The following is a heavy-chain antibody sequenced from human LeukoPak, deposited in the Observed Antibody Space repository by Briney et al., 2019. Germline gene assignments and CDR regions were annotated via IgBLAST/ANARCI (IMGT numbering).Heavy chain of an antibody. CDR1: GFTFGNAW. J-gene: IGHJ6*03. CDR2: IKSKSDGGTT. CDR3: TTGDCRSTSCYADFYYYYMDV. V-gene: IGHV3-15*01. D-gene: IGHD2-2*01. Sequence: GGSLRLSCAASGFTFGNAWMSWVRQAPGKGLEWVGRIKSKSDGGTTDYAAPVKGRFTISRDDSKNTLYLQMNSLKTEDTAVYYCTTGDCRSTSCYADFYYYYMDVWGKGTTVTVSS.